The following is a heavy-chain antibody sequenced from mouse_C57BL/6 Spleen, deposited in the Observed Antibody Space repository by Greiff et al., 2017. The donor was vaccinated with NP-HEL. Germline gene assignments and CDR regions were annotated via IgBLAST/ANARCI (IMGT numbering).Heavy chain of an antibody. CDR1: GFTFSSYG. CDR3: ARALDY. CDR2: ISSGGSYT. V-gene: IGHV5-6*01. J-gene: IGHJ4*01. Sequence: EVQLVESGGDLVKPGGSLKLSCAASGFTFSSYGMSWVRQTPDKRLEWVATISSGGSYTYYPDSVKGRFTISRDNAKNTLYLQVSSLKSEDTAMDYCARALDYWGQGTSVTVSS.